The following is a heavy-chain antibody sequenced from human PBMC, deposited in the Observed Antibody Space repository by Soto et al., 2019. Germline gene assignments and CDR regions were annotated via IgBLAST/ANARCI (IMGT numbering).Heavy chain of an antibody. CDR1: GGSVSSGSYY. CDR2: IYYSGST. Sequence: QVQLQESGPGLVKPSETLSLTCTVSGGSVSSGSYYWSWIRQPPGKGLEWIGYIYYSGSTNYNPSLKSRVTISVDTSKNQFSLKLSSVTAADTAVYYCARLGLELRGAYGMDVWGQGTTVTVSS. V-gene: IGHV4-61*01. CDR3: ARLGLELRGAYGMDV. J-gene: IGHJ6*02. D-gene: IGHD1-7*01.